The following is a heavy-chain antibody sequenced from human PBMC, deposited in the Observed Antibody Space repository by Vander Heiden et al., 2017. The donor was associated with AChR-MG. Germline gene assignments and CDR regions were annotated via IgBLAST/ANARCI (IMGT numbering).Heavy chain of an antibody. Sequence: QVQLVESGGAVVQPGRSLRLSCAASGFTFSSYGRHWVRQAPGKGLEWVAVISYDGSNKYYADSVKGRFTISRDNSKNTLYLQMNSLRAEDTAVYYCAKDADQNWNELDYWGQGTLVTVSS. CDR2: ISYDGSNK. D-gene: IGHD1-1*01. CDR1: GFTFSSYG. J-gene: IGHJ4*02. V-gene: IGHV3-30*18. CDR3: AKDADQNWNELDY.